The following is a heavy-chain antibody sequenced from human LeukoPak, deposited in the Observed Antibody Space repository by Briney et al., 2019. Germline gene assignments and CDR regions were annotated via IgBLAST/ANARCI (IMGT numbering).Heavy chain of an antibody. Sequence: PGGSLRLSCAASGFTFSSYAMHWVRQAPGKGLEWVAVISYDGSNKYYADSVKGRFTISRDNSKNTLYLQMNSLRAEDTAVYYCVRVRHYDFWSGYSPPDYWGQGTLVTVSS. CDR1: GFTFSSYA. D-gene: IGHD3-3*01. CDR3: VRVRHYDFWSGYSPPDY. V-gene: IGHV3-30-3*01. CDR2: ISYDGSNK. J-gene: IGHJ4*02.